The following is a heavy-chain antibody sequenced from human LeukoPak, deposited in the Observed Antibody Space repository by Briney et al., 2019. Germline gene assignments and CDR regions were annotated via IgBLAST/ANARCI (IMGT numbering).Heavy chain of an antibody. CDR2: INWNGGST. V-gene: IGHV3-20*04. CDR3: ARVRGSRMINPFDY. Sequence: GGSLRLSCAASGFTFDDYGMSWVRQAPGKGLEWVSGINWNGGSTGYADSVKGRFTISRDNAKNSLYLQMNSLRAEDTALYYCARVRGSRMINPFDYWGQGTLVTVSS. CDR1: GFTFDDYG. J-gene: IGHJ4*02. D-gene: IGHD3-16*01.